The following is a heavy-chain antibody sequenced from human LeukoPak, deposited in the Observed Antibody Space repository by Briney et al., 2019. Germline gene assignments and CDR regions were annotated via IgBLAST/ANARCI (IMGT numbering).Heavy chain of an antibody. CDR1: GYTFTSYY. J-gene: IGHJ3*02. CDR3: ARDSLVWFQGDAFDI. V-gene: IGHV1-46*01. Sequence: ASVKVSCKASGYTFTSYYMHWVRQAPGQGLEWMGIINPSGGSTSYAQKFQGRVTMTRDTSTSTVYMELSSLRSEDTAVYYCARDSLVWFQGDAFDIWGQGTMVTVSS. D-gene: IGHD3-16*01. CDR2: INPSGGST.